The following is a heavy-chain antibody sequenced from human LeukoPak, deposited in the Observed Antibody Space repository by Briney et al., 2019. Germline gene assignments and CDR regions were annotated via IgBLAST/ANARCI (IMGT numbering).Heavy chain of an antibody. CDR3: ARSYSGNSDLNY. V-gene: IGHV3-48*01. J-gene: IGHJ4*02. CDR1: GFTFSSYD. CDR2: ISSSSGIM. Sequence: GSLRPSCAASGFTFSSYDMNWVRQAPGKGLEWVSYISSSSGIMYYADSVRGRFTISRDNAKDSLFLQMNSLRAEDTAVYYCARSYSGNSDLNYWGQGTLVAVSS. D-gene: IGHD4-23*01.